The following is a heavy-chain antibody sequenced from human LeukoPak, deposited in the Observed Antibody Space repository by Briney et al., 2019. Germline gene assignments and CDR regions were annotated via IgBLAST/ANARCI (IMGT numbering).Heavy chain of an antibody. D-gene: IGHD3-10*01. CDR3: AREPIYGSGSYYNERGFYFDY. CDR2: IYYSGST. V-gene: IGHV4-31*03. J-gene: IGHJ4*02. CDR1: GGSISSGGYY. Sequence: SETLSPTCTVSGGSISSGGYYWSWIRQHPGKGLEWIGYIYYSGSTYYNPSLKSRVTISVDTSKNQFSLKLSSVTAADTAVYYCAREPIYGSGSYYNERGFYFDYWGQGTLVTVSS.